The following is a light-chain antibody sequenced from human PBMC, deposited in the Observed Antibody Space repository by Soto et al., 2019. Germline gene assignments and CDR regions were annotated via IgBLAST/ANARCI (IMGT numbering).Light chain of an antibody. CDR2: GAS. V-gene: IGKV3-15*01. CDR3: QQYSDWPLT. Sequence: ETVMTQSPATLSMSPGETATLSCRASQYISDSLVWYQQKPGQAPRLLISGASTRATGIPVRFRGSGSGTQFSLTISNLQSEDFAVYYCQQYSDWPLTFGQGTRLDI. J-gene: IGKJ5*01. CDR1: QYISDS.